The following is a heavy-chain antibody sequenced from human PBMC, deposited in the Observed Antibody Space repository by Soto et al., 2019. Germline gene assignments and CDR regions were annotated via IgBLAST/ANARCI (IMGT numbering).Heavy chain of an antibody. Sequence: SETLSLTCTVSGGSISSYYWTWIRQPPGKGLEWIGYIYYSGSTYYNPSLKSRVTISVDTSKNQFSLRLNSVTAADTAVYYCERRRVTTIYYYGMNVWGQVTRVTVYS. D-gene: IGHD4-17*01. CDR3: ERRRVTTIYYYGMNV. J-gene: IGHJ6*02. V-gene: IGHV4-59*01. CDR1: GGSISSYY. CDR2: IYYSGST.